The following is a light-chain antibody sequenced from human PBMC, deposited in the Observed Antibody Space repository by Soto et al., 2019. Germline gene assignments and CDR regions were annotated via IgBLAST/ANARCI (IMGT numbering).Light chain of an antibody. Sequence: DIVMTHSPGTLSLSPGERTTLSCRASQSVSSYLAWYQQKPGQAPRLPIYDASNRATGIPARFSGSGSGTDFTLTISSLEPEDFAVYYCQQRSNWPLTFGGGTKVDI. J-gene: IGKJ4*01. CDR3: QQRSNWPLT. CDR1: QSVSSY. V-gene: IGKV3-11*01. CDR2: DAS.